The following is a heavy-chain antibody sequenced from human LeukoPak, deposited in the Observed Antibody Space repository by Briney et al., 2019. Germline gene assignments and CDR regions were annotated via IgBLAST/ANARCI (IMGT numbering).Heavy chain of an antibody. CDR1: GFPLETNA. CDR2: IGNTET. CDR3: AKDWIQFNRVFDCFDS. D-gene: IGHD5-18*01. Sequence: GGSLRLSCATSGFPLETNAMSWVRQAPGKGLEWVATIGNTETFYADSVTGRFTISRDNSKNTVNLQMNRPRVEDTAIYYCAKDWIQFNRVFDCFDSWGQGTLVTVSS. J-gene: IGHJ4*02. V-gene: IGHV3-23*01.